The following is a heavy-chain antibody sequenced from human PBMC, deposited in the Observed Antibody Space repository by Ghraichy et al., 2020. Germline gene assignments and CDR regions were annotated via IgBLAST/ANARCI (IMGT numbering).Heavy chain of an antibody. V-gene: IGHV4-34*01. CDR1: GGSFSGYY. CDR3: ARGAHRYCSSTSCPIHWFDP. D-gene: IGHD2-2*01. J-gene: IGHJ5*02. CDR2: INHSGST. Sequence: SETLSLTCAVYGGSFSGYYWSWIRQPPGKGLEWIGEINHSGSTNYNPSLKSRVTISVDTSKNQFSLKLSSVTAADTAVYYCARGAHRYCSSTSCPIHWFDPWGQGTLVTVSS.